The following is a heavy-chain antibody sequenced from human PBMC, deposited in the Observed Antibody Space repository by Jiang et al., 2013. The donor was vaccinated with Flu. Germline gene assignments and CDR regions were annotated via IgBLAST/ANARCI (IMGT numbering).Heavy chain of an antibody. CDR1: GGSISSGGYY. CDR2: IYYNGST. Sequence: GSGLVKPSQTLSLSCTVSGGSISSGGYYWSWIRQLPGKGLEWIGCIYYNGSTYYNPSLKSRVTISVDTSKNQFSLKLSSVTAADTALYYCASQSGSSWYFDYWGQGTLVTVSS. J-gene: IGHJ4*02. D-gene: IGHD6-13*01. V-gene: IGHV4-31*03. CDR3: ASQSGSSWYFDY.